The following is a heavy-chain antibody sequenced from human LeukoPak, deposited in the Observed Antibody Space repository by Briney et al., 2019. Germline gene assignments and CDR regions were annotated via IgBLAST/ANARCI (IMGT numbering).Heavy chain of an antibody. CDR2: IYPGDSDT. CDR1: GYIFTSYW. V-gene: IGHV5-51*01. CDR3: ARQELGETPHIDY. D-gene: IGHD3-10*01. Sequence: GESLKISCKGSGYIFTSYWIGWVRQMPGKGLEWMGIIYPGDSDTRYSPSFQGQVTTSADKSISTAYLQWSSLKASDTAMYYCARQELGETPHIDYWGQGTLVTVSS. J-gene: IGHJ4*02.